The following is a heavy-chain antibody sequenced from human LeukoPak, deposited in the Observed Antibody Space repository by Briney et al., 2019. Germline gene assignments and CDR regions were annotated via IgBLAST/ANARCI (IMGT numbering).Heavy chain of an antibody. Sequence: SVKVSCKASGGTFSSYAISWVRQAPGQGLEWMGRIIPILGIANYAQKFQGRVTITADKSTSTAYMELSSLRAEDTAVYYCARVGYSDESIDYWGQGTLVTVSS. CDR2: IIPILGIA. CDR3: ARVGYSDESIDY. V-gene: IGHV1-69*04. CDR1: GGTFSSYA. J-gene: IGHJ4*02. D-gene: IGHD4-17*01.